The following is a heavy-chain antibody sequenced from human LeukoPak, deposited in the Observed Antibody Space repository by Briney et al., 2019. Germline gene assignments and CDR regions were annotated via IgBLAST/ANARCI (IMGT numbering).Heavy chain of an antibody. Sequence: GGSLRLSCAASGFTFSDYYMSWIRQAPGKGLEWVSYISSSSSYTNYADSVKGRFTISRDNAKNSLYLQMNSLRAEDTAVYYCARDGRTTVVGSDYWGQGTLVTVSS. CDR2: ISSSSSYT. J-gene: IGHJ4*02. V-gene: IGHV3-11*06. CDR1: GFTFSDYY. D-gene: IGHD4-23*01. CDR3: ARDGRTTVVGSDY.